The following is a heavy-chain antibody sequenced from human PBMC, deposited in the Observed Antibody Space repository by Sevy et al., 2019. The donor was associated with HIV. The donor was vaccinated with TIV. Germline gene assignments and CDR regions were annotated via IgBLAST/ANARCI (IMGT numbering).Heavy chain of an antibody. CDR2: ISCDGSDK. Sequence: GGSLRLSCAASGFIFSTYGIHWVRQAPGKGLEWVAVISCDGSDKYYADSVRGRFTISRDNSKNTLYLQMNSLRVEDTAYYYCAKMQGGSYNYYGMDVWGQGTTVTVSS. V-gene: IGHV3-30*18. CDR3: AKMQGGSYNYYGMDV. CDR1: GFIFSTYG. J-gene: IGHJ6*02. D-gene: IGHD1-26*01.